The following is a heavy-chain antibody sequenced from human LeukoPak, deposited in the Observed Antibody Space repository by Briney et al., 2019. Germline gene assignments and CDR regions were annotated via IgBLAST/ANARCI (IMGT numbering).Heavy chain of an antibody. Sequence: GGSLRLSCAASGFTFSSYAMSGVRQAPGKGLEWVSAISVSGGSTYYADSVKGRFTISRDNSMNTLYLQMNSLRAEDTAVYYCAKLYGDYEEDFNDAFDIWGQGTMVTVSS. J-gene: IGHJ3*02. D-gene: IGHD4-17*01. CDR3: AKLYGDYEEDFNDAFDI. CDR2: ISVSGGST. CDR1: GFTFSSYA. V-gene: IGHV3-23*01.